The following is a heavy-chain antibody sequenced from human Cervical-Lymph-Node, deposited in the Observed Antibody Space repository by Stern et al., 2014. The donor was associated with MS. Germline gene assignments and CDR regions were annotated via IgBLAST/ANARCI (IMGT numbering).Heavy chain of an antibody. V-gene: IGHV4-30-4*01. J-gene: IGHJ4*02. Sequence: QVQLQESGPGLVKPSQTLSLTCAVSGASISSGEYYWSWIRQSPGKGLEWIGYIHYSGTTYYNPSLKSRVTISVDTSNNQFSLKVSSVTAADTAVYYCSRDADAYSLVFGYWGRGTLVTVSS. CDR3: SRDADAYSLVFGY. CDR2: IHYSGTT. CDR1: GASISSGEYY. D-gene: IGHD5-24*01.